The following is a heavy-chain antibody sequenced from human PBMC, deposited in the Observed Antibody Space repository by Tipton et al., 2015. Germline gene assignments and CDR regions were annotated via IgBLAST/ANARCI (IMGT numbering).Heavy chain of an antibody. Sequence: LRLSCTVSGHSINSGGHYWGWVRQHPVKGLQWIGYIYYSGTAYYNPSLKSLVTVSVDTSKNQFSLKMTSVTAADTAVYYCARSRYTVTPDSWGQGTLVTVSS. CDR3: ARSRYTVTPDS. V-gene: IGHV4-31*01. CDR1: GHSINSGGHY. CDR2: IYYSGTA. D-gene: IGHD4-17*01. J-gene: IGHJ4*02.